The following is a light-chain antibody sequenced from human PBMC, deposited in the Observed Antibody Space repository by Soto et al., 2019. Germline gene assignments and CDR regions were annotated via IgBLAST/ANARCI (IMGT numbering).Light chain of an antibody. CDR2: EVS. J-gene: IGLJ3*02. CDR1: SSDVGGYNY. V-gene: IGLV2-14*01. CDR3: SSYTSTRTWV. Sequence: QSALTQPASVSGSPGQSITISCTGTSSDVGGYNYVSWYQQHPGKAPKLMIYEVSNRPSGVSNRFSGSKSGNTASLTISGLHAEDEADYYCSSYTSTRTWVFGGGTTLTFL.